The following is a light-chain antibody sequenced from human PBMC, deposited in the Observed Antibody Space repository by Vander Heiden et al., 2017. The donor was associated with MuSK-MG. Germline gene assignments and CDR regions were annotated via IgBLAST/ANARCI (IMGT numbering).Light chain of an antibody. J-gene: IGKJ4*01. Sequence: DIQMTQSPSSLSASVGDRVTITCRASQGISNSLAWYQQKPGKAPKLLLYAASRLESGVPSRFSGSGYGTDYTLTISSRQPEDFATYYCQQYDSNPPLTFGGGTKVEIK. CDR2: AAS. V-gene: IGKV1-NL1*01. CDR3: QQYDSNPPLT. CDR1: QGISNS.